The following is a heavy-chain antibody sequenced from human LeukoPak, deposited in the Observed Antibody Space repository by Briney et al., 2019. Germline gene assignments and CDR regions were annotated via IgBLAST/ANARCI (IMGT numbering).Heavy chain of an antibody. V-gene: IGHV1-69*04. D-gene: IGHD6-6*01. J-gene: IGHJ4*02. CDR2: IIPILGIA. Sequence: SVKVSCKASGGTFSSYAISWVRQAPGQGLEWMGRIIPILGIANYAQKFQGRVTITRNTSISTAYMELSSLRSEDTAVYYCARGPVGEYSSTDYWGQGTLVTVSS. CDR1: GGTFSSYA. CDR3: ARGPVGEYSSTDY.